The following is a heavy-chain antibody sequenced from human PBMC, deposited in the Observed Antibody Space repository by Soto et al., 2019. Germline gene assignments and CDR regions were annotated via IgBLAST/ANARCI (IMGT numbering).Heavy chain of an antibody. J-gene: IGHJ6*02. CDR2: ISYDGSNK. CDR3: AKDGVVVYYYYGMDV. V-gene: IGHV3-30*18. CDR1: GFTFSSYG. Sequence: LRLSCAASGFTFSSYGMHWVRQAPGKGLEWVAVISYDGSNKYYADSVKGRFTISRDNSKNTLYLQMNSLRAEDTAVYYCAKDGVVVYYYYGMDVWGQGTTVTVSS. D-gene: IGHD2-8*01.